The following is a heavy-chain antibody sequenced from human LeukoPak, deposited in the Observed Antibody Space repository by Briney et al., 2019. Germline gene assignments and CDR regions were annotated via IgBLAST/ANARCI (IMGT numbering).Heavy chain of an antibody. J-gene: IGHJ5*02. D-gene: IGHD3-10*01. CDR1: GYTFTSYG. Sequence: SVKVSCKASGYTFTSYGISWVRQAPGQGLEWMGGIIPIFGTANYAQKFQGRVTITADESTSTAYMELSSLRSEDTAVYYCASSRISTGSWFDPWGQGTLVTVSS. V-gene: IGHV1-69*13. CDR3: ASSRISTGSWFDP. CDR2: IIPIFGTA.